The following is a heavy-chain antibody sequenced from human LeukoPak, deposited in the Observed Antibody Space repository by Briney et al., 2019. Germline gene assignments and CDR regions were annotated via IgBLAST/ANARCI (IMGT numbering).Heavy chain of an antibody. CDR1: RFTFSAYH. V-gene: IGHV3-48*04. Sequence: GGSLRLSCASSRFTFSAYHMNWVRQAPGKGLEWISFISSDSGTLYYADSVKGRFTISRDNAKNTLYLQMNSLRAEDTAIYYCATSRTFDYWGQGTLVTVSS. D-gene: IGHD2-2*01. J-gene: IGHJ4*02. CDR3: ATSRTFDY. CDR2: ISSDSGTL.